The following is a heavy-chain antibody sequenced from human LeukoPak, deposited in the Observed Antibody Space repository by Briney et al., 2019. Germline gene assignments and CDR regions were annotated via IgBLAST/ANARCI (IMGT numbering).Heavy chain of an antibody. CDR3: ARGLWDTTDFDY. CDR1: GFTFSSYD. Sequence: PGGSLRLSCAASGFTFSSYDMSWVRQAPGKGLEWVANIKQDGSEKYYVDSVRGRFTISRDNAKNSLYLQMNSLRAEDTAVYYCARGLWDTTDFDYWGQGTLVTVSS. V-gene: IGHV3-7*01. D-gene: IGHD2-21*01. CDR2: IKQDGSEK. J-gene: IGHJ4*02.